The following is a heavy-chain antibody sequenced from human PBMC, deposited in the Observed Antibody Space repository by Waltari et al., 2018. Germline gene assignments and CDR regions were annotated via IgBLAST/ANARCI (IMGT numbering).Heavy chain of an antibody. V-gene: IGHV3-7*01. Sequence: EVQLVESGGGLVQPGGSLRLSCAAPGFTFSKNWMTWVRQAPGKGLEWVANINQDGSEKYSVESVKGRFTISRDNAKNSLYLQLNSLRADDTAVYYCTRGGDDSSWYWRNWGQGTLVTVSS. CDR2: INQDGSEK. CDR3: TRGGDDSSWYWRN. D-gene: IGHD6-13*01. CDR1: GFTFSKNW. J-gene: IGHJ4*02.